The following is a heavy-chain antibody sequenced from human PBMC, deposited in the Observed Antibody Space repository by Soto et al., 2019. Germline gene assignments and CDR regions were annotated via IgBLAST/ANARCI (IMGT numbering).Heavy chain of an antibody. D-gene: IGHD1-1*01. CDR2: VTSNSGSI. CDR1: GFNFNTAA. V-gene: IGHV3-23*01. Sequence: EVQLLESGGGLVQPGGSLRLSCAASGFNFNTAAMTWVRQAPGKGLEWVSTVTSNSGSIAYADSVKGRFTISRDNSKNHLYLQMNSLRADDSAVYYWAKFPNWPRRYFELWGRGTLVPVSS. CDR3: AKFPNWPRRYFEL. J-gene: IGHJ2*01.